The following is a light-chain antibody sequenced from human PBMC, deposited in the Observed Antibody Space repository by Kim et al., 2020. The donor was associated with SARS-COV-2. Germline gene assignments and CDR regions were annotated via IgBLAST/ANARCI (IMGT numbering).Light chain of an antibody. V-gene: IGLV2-14*03. Sequence: GQSITISCTRTSSHVGGYNYVSWHQQHPGKAPNLRIYDVSNRPCGVYNRFSGSKAGNAAFLTISGLQAEDEAYDYCSSYTSSSTVVFGGGTKVTVL. J-gene: IGLJ2*01. CDR2: DVS. CDR1: SSHVGGYNY. CDR3: SSYTSSSTVV.